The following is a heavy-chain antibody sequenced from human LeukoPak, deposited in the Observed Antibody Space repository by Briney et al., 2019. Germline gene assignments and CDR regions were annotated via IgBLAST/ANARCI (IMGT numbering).Heavy chain of an antibody. J-gene: IGHJ6*02. CDR2: INPIGGRT. Sequence: ASVKVSCKASGYTFTSYYMHWVRQAPGQGLEWMGIINPIGGRTSYAQKLQGRVTMTRDTSTSPVYMELSSLRSEDTAVYYCARCYYGSESYYTYYYGMDVWGQGTTVTVSS. CDR3: ARCYYGSESYYTYYYGMDV. V-gene: IGHV1-46*01. CDR1: GYTFTSYY. D-gene: IGHD3-10*01.